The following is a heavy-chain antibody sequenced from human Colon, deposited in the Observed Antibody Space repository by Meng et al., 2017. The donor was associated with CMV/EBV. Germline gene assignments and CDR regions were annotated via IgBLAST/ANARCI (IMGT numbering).Heavy chain of an antibody. CDR3: AADVPTQGVGEIDY. D-gene: IGHD1-26*01. V-gene: IGHV3-15*01. Sequence: SAFTFSGAWMTWVRQAPGKGLELVGRIKSRVDGETTHYAAPLQGRFTISRDDSKNTLYLQMNSLKTDDTAVYYCAADVPTQGVGEIDYWGQGTLVTVSS. CDR2: IKSRVDGETT. J-gene: IGHJ4*02. CDR1: AFTFSGAW.